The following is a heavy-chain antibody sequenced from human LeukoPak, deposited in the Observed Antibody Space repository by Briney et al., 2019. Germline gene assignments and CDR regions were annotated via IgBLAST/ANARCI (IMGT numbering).Heavy chain of an antibody. V-gene: IGHV3-30*18. J-gene: IGHJ4*02. D-gene: IGHD1-26*01. CDR3: AKLWMGSEGFDY. Sequence: GGSLRLSCAASGFTFSSYGMHWVRQAPGKGLEWVAVISYDGSNKYYADSVKGRSTISRDNSKNTLYLQMNSLRAEDTAVYYCAKLWMGSEGFDYWGQGTLVTVSS. CDR2: ISYDGSNK. CDR1: GFTFSSYG.